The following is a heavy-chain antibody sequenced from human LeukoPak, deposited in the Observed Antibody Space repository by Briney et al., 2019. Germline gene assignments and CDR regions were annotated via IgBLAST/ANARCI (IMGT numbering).Heavy chain of an antibody. CDR3: AREFCSSTSCQVSAKANYYYGMDV. D-gene: IGHD2-2*01. J-gene: IGHJ6*02. CDR2: VSYDGSNK. V-gene: IGHV3-30*03. CDR1: GFTFSSYG. Sequence: GGSLRLSCAASGFTFSSYGMHWVRQAPGKGLEWVAVVSYDGSNKYYADSVKGRFTISRDNSKNTLYLQMNSLRAEDTAVYYCAREFCSSTSCQVSAKANYYYGMDVWGQGTTVTVSS.